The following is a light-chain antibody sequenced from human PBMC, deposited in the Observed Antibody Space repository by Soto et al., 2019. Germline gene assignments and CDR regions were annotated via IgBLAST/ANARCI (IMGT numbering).Light chain of an antibody. CDR1: QSVSSN. Sequence: EIVMTQSPATLSVSPGERATLSCRASQSVSSNLAWYQQKPGQAPRLLIYGASTSATGIPARFSGSGSGTEFTLTISSLQSEDFEVYYCQQYNNWPPMTFGKGTRLEIK. J-gene: IGKJ5*01. CDR2: GAS. CDR3: QQYNNWPPMT. V-gene: IGKV3-15*01.